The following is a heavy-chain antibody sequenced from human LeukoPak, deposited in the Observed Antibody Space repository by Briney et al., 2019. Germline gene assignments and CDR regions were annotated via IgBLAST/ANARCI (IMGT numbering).Heavy chain of an antibody. D-gene: IGHD2-2*01. Sequence: ASVKVSCKASGYTFTSYYMHWVRQAPGQGLEWMGIINPSGGSTSYAQKLQGRVTMTRDTSTSTVYMELSSLRSEDTAVYYCAREEYCSSTSCYAIDYWGQGTLVTVSS. CDR2: INPSGGST. CDR1: GYTFTSYY. V-gene: IGHV1-46*01. J-gene: IGHJ4*02. CDR3: AREEYCSSTSCYAIDY.